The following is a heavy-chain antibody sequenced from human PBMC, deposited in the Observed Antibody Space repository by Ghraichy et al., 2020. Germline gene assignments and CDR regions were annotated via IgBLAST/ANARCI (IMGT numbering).Heavy chain of an antibody. CDR2: ITAGGGIT. V-gene: IGHV3-23*01. CDR3: AKPSGSCFDY. CDR1: GFTFSTHA. J-gene: IGHJ4*02. D-gene: IGHD1-26*01. Sequence: GALRLSCGASGFTFSTHAMSWVRQAPGKGLEWVSTITAGGGITTYADSVRGRFTISRDDSRNTLFLQMNSLRVDDTAVYFCAKPSGSCFDYWGQGRLVTVSS.